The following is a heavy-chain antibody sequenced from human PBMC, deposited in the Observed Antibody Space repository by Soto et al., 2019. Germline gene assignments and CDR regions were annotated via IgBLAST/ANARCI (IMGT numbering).Heavy chain of an antibody. CDR1: GGSFSGYY. V-gene: IGHV4-34*01. CDR3: ARGDLPSEWELPEFQH. Sequence: PSETLSLTCAVYGGSFSGYYWSWIRQPPGKGLEWIGEINHSGSTNYNPSLKSRVTISVDTSKNQFSLKLSSVTAADTAVYYCARGDLPSEWELPEFQHWGQGTLVTVSS. J-gene: IGHJ1*01. D-gene: IGHD1-26*01. CDR2: INHSGST.